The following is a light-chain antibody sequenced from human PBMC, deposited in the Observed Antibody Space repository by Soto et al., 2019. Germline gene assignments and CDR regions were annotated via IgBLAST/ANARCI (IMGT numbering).Light chain of an antibody. CDR1: QSVSSN. V-gene: IGKV3-15*01. Sequence: EIIMTQSPATLSVSPGERATLSCRASQSVSSNLAWYRQRPGQAPRLLIYGTSTRATGIPDRFSGSGSGTEFTLTISSLLSEDCAVYYCQQYDSWPPLFTFGPGTKVDLK. CDR3: QQYDSWPPLFT. CDR2: GTS. J-gene: IGKJ3*01.